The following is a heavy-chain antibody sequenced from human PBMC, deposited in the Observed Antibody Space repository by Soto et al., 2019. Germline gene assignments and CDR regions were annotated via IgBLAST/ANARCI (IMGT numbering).Heavy chain of an antibody. CDR1: GFTFNNYA. CDR3: AKGRGGSGSLTPRVDF. J-gene: IGHJ4*02. D-gene: IGHD3-10*01. Sequence: EVQLLESGGGLVQPGGSLRLSCAASGFTFNNYAMTWVRQAPGXGXEXXSAISGGGDTTSYADSVKGRFTVSRDGSKNTLYLQMSSLRAEDTALYYCAKGRGGSGSLTPRVDFWGQGTLVTVSS. CDR2: ISGGGDTT. V-gene: IGHV3-23*01.